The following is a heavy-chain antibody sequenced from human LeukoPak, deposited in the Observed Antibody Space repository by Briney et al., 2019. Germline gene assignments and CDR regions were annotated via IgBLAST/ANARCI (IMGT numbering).Heavy chain of an antibody. V-gene: IGHV3-21*01. CDR3: ARVERFCLDV. J-gene: IGHJ6*04. D-gene: IGHD1-1*01. CDR2: ISSSSSYI. CDR1: GFTFSSYG. Sequence: PGRSLRLSCAASGFTFSSYGMHWVRQAPGKGLEWVSSISSSSSYIYYADSVKGRFTISRDNAKNSLYLQMNSLRAEDTAVYYCARVERFCLDVWGKGTTVTVSS.